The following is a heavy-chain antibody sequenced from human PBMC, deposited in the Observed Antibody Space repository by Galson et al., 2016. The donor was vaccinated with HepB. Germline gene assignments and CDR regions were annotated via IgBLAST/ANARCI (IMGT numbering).Heavy chain of an antibody. CDR3: TTGLEKWLQFDAFDI. CDR2: IKSKTDGVTT. D-gene: IGHD5-24*01. J-gene: IGHJ3*02. Sequence: SLRLPCAASGFTFINAWMTWVRQAPGKGLEWVGRIKSKTDGVTTDYGAPVRGRFTISRDDSKNTVYLQMNRLKSEDTAVYYCTTGLEKWLQFDAFDIWGQGTMVTVSS. CDR1: GFTFINAW. V-gene: IGHV3-15*01.